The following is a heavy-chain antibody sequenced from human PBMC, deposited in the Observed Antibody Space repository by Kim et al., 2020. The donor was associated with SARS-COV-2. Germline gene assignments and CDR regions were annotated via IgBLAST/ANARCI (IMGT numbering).Heavy chain of an antibody. CDR3: ATGGLGSGGLHAFDI. D-gene: IGHD2-8*02. CDR1: GYTLTELS. V-gene: IGHV1-24*01. J-gene: IGHJ3*02. CDR2: FDPEDGET. Sequence: ASVKVSCKVSGYTLTELSMHWVRQAPGKGLEWMGGFDPEDGETIYAQKFQGRVTMTEDTSTDTAYMELSSLRSEDTAVYYCATGGLGSGGLHAFDIWGQGTMVTASS.